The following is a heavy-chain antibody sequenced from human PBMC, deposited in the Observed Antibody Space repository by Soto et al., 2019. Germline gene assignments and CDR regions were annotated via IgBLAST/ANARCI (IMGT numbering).Heavy chain of an antibody. CDR1: GFSLSTGGVG. CDR3: AHSRCGGDCLQSYSSHYYYGMDV. Sequence: QITLKESGPSLVKPTQTLTLTCTFSGFSLSTGGVGVGWIRQPPGKALEWLALIYWDDDKRYRPSLRSRLTLTKDTSKQQGVLTMTNMDPVDTATYYCAHSRCGGDCLQSYSSHYYYGMDVWGQGTTVTVSS. CDR2: IYWDDDK. D-gene: IGHD2-21*02. J-gene: IGHJ6*02. V-gene: IGHV2-5*02.